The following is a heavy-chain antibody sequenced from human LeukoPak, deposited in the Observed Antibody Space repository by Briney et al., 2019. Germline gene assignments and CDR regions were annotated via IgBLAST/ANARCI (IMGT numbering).Heavy chain of an antibody. Sequence: GGSLRLSCAASGFTFSSYAMHWVRQAPGKGLEWVAVISYDGSNKYYADSVKGRFTISRDNSKNTLYLQMNSLRAEDTAVYYCAVIIAAAGNRDYWGQGTLVTVSS. CDR1: GFTFSSYA. CDR2: ISYDGSNK. D-gene: IGHD6-13*01. J-gene: IGHJ4*02. V-gene: IGHV3-30-3*01. CDR3: AVIIAAAGNRDY.